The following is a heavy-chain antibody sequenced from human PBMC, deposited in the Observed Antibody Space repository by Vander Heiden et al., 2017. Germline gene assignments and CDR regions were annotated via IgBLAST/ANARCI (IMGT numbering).Heavy chain of an antibody. D-gene: IGHD5-12*01. J-gene: IGHJ4*02. V-gene: IGHV4-30-4*01. CDR1: GGSISSGDYY. Sequence: QLQLQEARPGLVKPSQTLSLTCAVSGGSISSGDYYWSWIRQPPGKGLEWIGYIYYSGRTYYNPSLKSRVTISVDTSKNQFSLKLSSVTAADTAVYYCAREWLPGPYFDYWGQGTLVTVSS. CDR3: AREWLPGPYFDY. CDR2: IYYSGRT.